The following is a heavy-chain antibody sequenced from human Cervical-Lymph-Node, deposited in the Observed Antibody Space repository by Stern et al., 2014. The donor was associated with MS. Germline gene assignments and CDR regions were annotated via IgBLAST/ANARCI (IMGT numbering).Heavy chain of an antibody. CDR1: GYNFTSSW. CDR3: ARHASGYTSSWYQKYNWFDP. CDR2: IYPGDSDT. Sequence: VQLVQSGTEVMKPGESLKISCKASGYNFTSSWIVWVRQMPGKGLEWMGIIYPGDSDTRYSPSFQGQVTMSADKSTRPAYLQWSSLKAADTAIYYCARHASGYTSSWYQKYNWFDPWGQGSLVTVSS. V-gene: IGHV5-51*01. D-gene: IGHD6-13*01. J-gene: IGHJ5*02.